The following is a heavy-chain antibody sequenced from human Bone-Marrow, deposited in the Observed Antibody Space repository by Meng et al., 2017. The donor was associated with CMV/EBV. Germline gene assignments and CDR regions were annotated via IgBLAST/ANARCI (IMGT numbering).Heavy chain of an antibody. J-gene: IGHJ3*02. D-gene: IGHD3-3*01. CDR1: GGSISSSSYY. CDR2: INHSGST. V-gene: IGHV4-39*07. Sequence: GSLRLSCTVSGGSISSSSYYWGWIRQPPGKGLEWIGEINHSGSTNYNPSLKSRVTISVDTSKNQFSLKLSSVTAADTAVYYCAGYLGVVIINAFDIWGQGTMVTVSS. CDR3: AGYLGVVIINAFDI.